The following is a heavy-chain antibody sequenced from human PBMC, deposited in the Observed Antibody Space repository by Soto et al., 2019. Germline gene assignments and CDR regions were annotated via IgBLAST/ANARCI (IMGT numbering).Heavy chain of an antibody. J-gene: IGHJ5*02. CDR1: GYTFTSYG. V-gene: IGHV1-18*01. CDR3: ARSVFP. Sequence: PSVKVSCKTSGYTFTSYGISWVRQAPGQGLEWMGWITTDKGKTTYAQKFQGRVIMTTDASTSTAYMELRSLRSDDTAVYYCARSVFPWGQETLVTVSS. CDR2: ITTDKGKT.